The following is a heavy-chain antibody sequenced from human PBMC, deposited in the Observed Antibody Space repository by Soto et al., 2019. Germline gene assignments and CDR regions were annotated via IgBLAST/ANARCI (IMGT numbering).Heavy chain of an antibody. Sequence: QVQLVQSGAEVRKPGASVTVSCRSAGDSFNDYYIHWVRQAPGQGFEWVGRINPNGGVTKYAQKFQGWVSMTRDTSIRTVYMQLSRLRSDDTAVYYCARESGGATATLDYYYFYMDVWGTGTTVTVSS. CDR3: ARESGGATATLDYYYFYMDV. CDR1: GDSFNDYY. V-gene: IGHV1-2*04. CDR2: INPNGGVT. D-gene: IGHD5-12*01. J-gene: IGHJ6*03.